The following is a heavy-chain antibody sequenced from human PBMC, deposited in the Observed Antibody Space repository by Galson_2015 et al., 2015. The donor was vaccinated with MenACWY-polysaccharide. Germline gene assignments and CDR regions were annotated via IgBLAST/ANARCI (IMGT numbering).Heavy chain of an antibody. V-gene: IGHV3-53*01. CDR1: GFTVSNSY. CDR3: VRDPKQIPTTVPMGRFDY. Sequence: SLRLSCAASGFTVSNSYMSWVRQAPGKGLEWVSVIYSGGSTYYADSVKGRFTISRDSSKNTLYLQMNSLRAEDAAVYYCVRDPKQIPTTVPMGRFDYWGQGTLVTVSS. J-gene: IGHJ4*02. CDR2: IYSGGST. D-gene: IGHD4-17*01.